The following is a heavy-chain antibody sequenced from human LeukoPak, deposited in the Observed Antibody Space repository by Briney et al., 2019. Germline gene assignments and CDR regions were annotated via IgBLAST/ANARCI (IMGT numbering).Heavy chain of an antibody. Sequence: GASVKVSCKASGYTFTGYYMHWVRQAPGQGLEWMGWINPNSGGTNYAQKFQGRVTMTRDTSISTAYMELSRLRSDDTAVYYCARDFPIVVVSGVDYWGQGTLVTISS. CDR1: GYTFTGYY. CDR2: INPNSGGT. CDR3: ARDFPIVVVSGVDY. D-gene: IGHD2-21*01. V-gene: IGHV1-2*02. J-gene: IGHJ4*02.